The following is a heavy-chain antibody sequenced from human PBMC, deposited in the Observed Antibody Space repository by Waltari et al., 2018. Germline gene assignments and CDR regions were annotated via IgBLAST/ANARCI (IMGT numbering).Heavy chain of an antibody. CDR2: INHSGST. Sequence: QVQLQQWGAGLLKPSETLSLTCAVYGGSFSGYYWSWIRQPPGKGLEWIGEINHSGSTNYNPSLKSRGTISVDTSKNQFSLKLSSVTAADTAVYYCARITYYDFWSGYNGMDVWGQGTTVTVSS. CDR1: GGSFSGYY. CDR3: ARITYYDFWSGYNGMDV. J-gene: IGHJ6*02. V-gene: IGHV4-34*01. D-gene: IGHD3-3*01.